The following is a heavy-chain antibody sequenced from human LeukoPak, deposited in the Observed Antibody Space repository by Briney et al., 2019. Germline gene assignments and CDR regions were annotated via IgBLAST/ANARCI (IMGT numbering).Heavy chain of an antibody. Sequence: SETLSLTCTVSGGSISSYYWSWIRQPAGKGLEWIGRIYTSGSTNYNPSLKSRVTISVDTSKNQFSLKLSSVTAADTAVYYCAREVMSSGGPHAFDIWGQGTMVTVSS. D-gene: IGHD2-15*01. CDR2: IYTSGST. CDR3: AREVMSSGGPHAFDI. J-gene: IGHJ3*02. V-gene: IGHV4-4*07. CDR1: GGSISSYY.